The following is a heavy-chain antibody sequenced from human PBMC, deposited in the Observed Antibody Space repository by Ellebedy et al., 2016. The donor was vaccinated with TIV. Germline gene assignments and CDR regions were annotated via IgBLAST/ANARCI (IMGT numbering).Heavy chain of an antibody. CDR1: GFSVSG. D-gene: IGHD3-16*01. J-gene: IGHJ6*02. CDR3: VKGAYPVPTVMAV. CDR2: IRSDGSTK. Sequence: PGGSLRLSCATSGFSVSGMHWVRQAPGKGMEWVAFIRSDGSTKYYTDSVKGRFTISRDSSKNTLDRQMNSLRAEDTAVYYCVKGAYPVPTVMAVWGQGTMVTVSS. V-gene: IGHV3-30*02.